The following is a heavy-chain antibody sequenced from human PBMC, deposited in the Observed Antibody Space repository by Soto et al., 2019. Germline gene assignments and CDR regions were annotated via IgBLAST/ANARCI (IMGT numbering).Heavy chain of an antibody. J-gene: IGHJ4*02. CDR1: GGSISSGDYY. D-gene: IGHD3-22*01. CDR3: AKSRYADSSGDYYDF. CDR2: IYYSGST. V-gene: IGHV4-30-4*01. Sequence: SETLSLTCTVSGGSISSGDYYWSWIRQPPGKGLEWIGYIYYSGSTYYNPSLKSRVTISVDTSKNQFSLKLSSVTAEDTAVYYCAKSRYADSSGDYYDFWGQGTRVTVSS.